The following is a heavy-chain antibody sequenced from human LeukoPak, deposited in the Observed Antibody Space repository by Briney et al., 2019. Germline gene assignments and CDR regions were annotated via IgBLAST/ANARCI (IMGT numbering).Heavy chain of an antibody. Sequence: GGSLRLSCAAPGFTFSSYAMSWVRQAPGKGLEWVSAISGSGGSTYYADSVKGRFTISRDNAKKLVYLQMNSLRAEDTAVYYCARDAYDDASESWGQGTLVTVSS. V-gene: IGHV3-23*01. CDR2: ISGSGGST. J-gene: IGHJ5*02. CDR3: ARDAYDDASES. CDR1: GFTFSSYA. D-gene: IGHD3-3*01.